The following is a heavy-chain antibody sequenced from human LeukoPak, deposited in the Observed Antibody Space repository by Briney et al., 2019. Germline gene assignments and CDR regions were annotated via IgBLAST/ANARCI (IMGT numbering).Heavy chain of an antibody. J-gene: IGHJ1*01. CDR3: AGTTTVTTKRFQH. CDR1: GFSFSSYA. Sequence: PGGSLRLSCAASGFSFSSYAMTWVRQAPGKGLEWVSTITAGGGGTYYADSVKGRFTISRDNSKNTLCLQMNSLTAGDTAIYYCAGTTTVTTKRFQHWGQGTLVTVSS. CDR2: ITAGGGGT. V-gene: IGHV3-23*01. D-gene: IGHD4-17*01.